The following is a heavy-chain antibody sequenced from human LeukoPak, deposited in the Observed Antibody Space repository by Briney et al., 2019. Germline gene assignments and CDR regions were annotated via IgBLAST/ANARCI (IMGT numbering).Heavy chain of an antibody. D-gene: IGHD1-20*01. V-gene: IGHV4-61*01. CDR1: GGSVSSGSYY. CDR2: IYYSGST. CDR3: ARDNWNDFSIDY. J-gene: IGHJ4*02. Sequence: SETLSLTCTVSGGSVSSGSYYWSWIRQPPXKALEWIGYIYYSGSTNYNPSLKSRVTISVDTSKNQFSLKLSSVTAADTAVYYCARDNWNDFSIDYWGQGTLVTVSS.